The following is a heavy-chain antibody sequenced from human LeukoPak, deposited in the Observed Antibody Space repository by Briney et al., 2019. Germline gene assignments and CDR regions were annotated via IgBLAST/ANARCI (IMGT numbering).Heavy chain of an antibody. CDR2: ISEGVGNT. J-gene: IGHJ4*02. D-gene: IGHD4-17*01. V-gene: IGHV3-23*01. Sequence: GRSLRLSCAASGFTFTNYAMTWVRQAPGKGLEWVSGISEGVGNTYYADSVKGRFTISRDHSKNTLYLQVNSLRAEDTALYYCAKREKGTTGRFFDYWGQGTLVTVSS. CDR3: AKREKGTTGRFFDY. CDR1: GFTFTNYA.